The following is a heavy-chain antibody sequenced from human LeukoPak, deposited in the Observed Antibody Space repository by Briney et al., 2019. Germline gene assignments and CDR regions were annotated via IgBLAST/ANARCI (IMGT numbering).Heavy chain of an antibody. Sequence: GGSLRLSCAASGFNISDHYMSWIRQAPGRGLEWVSYISNRGFSTYYADSVKGRFTISRDNTKNSLYLEMQRLRVEDTAVYYCARNKRRFDQWGQGTVVTVSS. CDR3: ARNKRRFDQ. CDR2: ISNRGFST. V-gene: IGHV3-11*01. CDR1: GFNISDHY. J-gene: IGHJ4*02.